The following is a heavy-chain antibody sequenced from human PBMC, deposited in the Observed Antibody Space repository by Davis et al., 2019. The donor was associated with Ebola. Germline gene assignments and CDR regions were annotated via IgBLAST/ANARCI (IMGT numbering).Heavy chain of an antibody. CDR1: GGSFSGYY. CDR3: ARSLYYYDSSTLSTNWFDP. V-gene: IGHV4-34*01. D-gene: IGHD3-22*01. Sequence: SETLSLTCAVYGGSFSGYYWSWIRQPPGKGLEWIGEIRQSGTTDYSPALKSRVTISVDTSKNQFSLKLSSVTAADTAVYYCARSLYYYDSSTLSTNWFDPWGQGTLVTVSS. J-gene: IGHJ5*02. CDR2: IRQSGTT.